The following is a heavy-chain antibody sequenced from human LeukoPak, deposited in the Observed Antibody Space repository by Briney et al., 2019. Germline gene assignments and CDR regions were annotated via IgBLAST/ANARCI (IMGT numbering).Heavy chain of an antibody. CDR1: GYTFTRYY. J-gene: IGHJ4*02. V-gene: IGHV1-46*01. CDR2: IHPGGGST. Sequence: ASVKVYCKASGYTFTRYYLVWGRQAPEQGNDCMGIIHPGGGSTTYAPSFQGRVSLTRDMSTRPVYLELSRLTTEDTAVYYCARGDYSSSLEGLAFWGQGTLVTVSS. D-gene: IGHD4-11*01. CDR3: ARGDYSSSLEGLAF.